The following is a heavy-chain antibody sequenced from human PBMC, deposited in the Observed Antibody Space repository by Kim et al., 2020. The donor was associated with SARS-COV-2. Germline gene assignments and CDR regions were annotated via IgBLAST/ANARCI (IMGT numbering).Heavy chain of an antibody. J-gene: IGHJ6*02. CDR3: ARDRWKYGGYAFYGMDV. CDR2: IYYSGST. D-gene: IGHD4-17*01. CDR1: GGSISSYY. V-gene: IGHV4-59*01. Sequence: SETLSLTCTVSGGSISSYYWSWIRQPPGKGLEWLGYIYYSGSTNYNPSLKSRVTISVDTSKNQFSLKLSSVTAADTAVYYCARDRWKYGGYAFYGMDVWGQGTAVTVSS.